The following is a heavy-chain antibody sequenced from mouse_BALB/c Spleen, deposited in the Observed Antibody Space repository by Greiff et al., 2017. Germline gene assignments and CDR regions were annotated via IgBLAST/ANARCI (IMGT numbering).Heavy chain of an antibody. V-gene: IGHV1S29*02. CDR3: ARRGPDSSGSWFAY. D-gene: IGHD3-2*01. CDR1: GYTFTDYN. J-gene: IGHJ3*01. Sequence: VQLQQSGPELVKPGASVKISCKASGYTFTDYNMHWVKQSHGKSLEWIGYIYPYNGGTGYNQKFKSKATLTADKSSSTAYMQLSSLTSENSAVYFCARRGPDSSGSWFAYWGQGTLVTVSA. CDR2: IYPYNGGT.